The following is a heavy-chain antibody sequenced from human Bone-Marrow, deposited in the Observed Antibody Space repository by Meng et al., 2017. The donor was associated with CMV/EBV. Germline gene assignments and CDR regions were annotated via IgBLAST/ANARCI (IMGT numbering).Heavy chain of an antibody. CDR3: AKDQVAAAAYYFDY. D-gene: IGHD6-13*01. Sequence: GESLKISCAASGFTFSSYGMHWVRQAPGKGLEWVAFIRYDGSNKYYADSVKGRFTISRDNSKNTLYLQMNSLRAEDTAVYYCAKDQVAAAAYYFDYWGQGTRVTGSS. V-gene: IGHV3-30*02. CDR2: IRYDGSNK. J-gene: IGHJ4*02. CDR1: GFTFSSYG.